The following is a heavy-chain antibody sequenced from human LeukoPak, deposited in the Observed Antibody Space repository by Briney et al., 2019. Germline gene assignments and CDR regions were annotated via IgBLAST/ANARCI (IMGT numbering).Heavy chain of an antibody. Sequence: ASVKVSCKASGYIFTNYYMHWVRHAPGQGLEWMGWINPRSGGTNFAQKFQGRVTMTRDTSISAAYMELSRLRSDDTAAYYCARHVSSSGEDSWGQGTLVTVSS. CDR2: INPRSGGT. CDR1: GYIFTNYY. D-gene: IGHD2-21*01. CDR3: ARHVSSSGEDS. V-gene: IGHV1-2*02. J-gene: IGHJ4*02.